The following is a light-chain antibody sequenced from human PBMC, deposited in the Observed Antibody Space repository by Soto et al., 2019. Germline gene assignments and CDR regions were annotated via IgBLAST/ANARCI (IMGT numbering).Light chain of an antibody. CDR3: QHYNNWPLT. J-gene: IGKJ4*01. CDR1: QSVGTN. Sequence: EIVMTKSPATLSLSPGERATLSCRASQSVGTNLAWYQQKPGQAPRLLIYDASTRATGLPARFSGRVSGAEFTLTISSLQSEDFAVYYCQHYNNWPLTFGAGTKVEIK. V-gene: IGKV3-15*01. CDR2: DAS.